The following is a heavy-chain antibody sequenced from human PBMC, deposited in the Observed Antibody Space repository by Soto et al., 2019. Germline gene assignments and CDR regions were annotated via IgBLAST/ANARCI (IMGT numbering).Heavy chain of an antibody. J-gene: IGHJ6*02. V-gene: IGHV3-30*03. CDR3: ARDRSDGRAATPGYYYNYGMDV. CDR1: GFTFRSFG. Sequence: QVQLVESGGGVVQPGRSLRLSCAASGFTFRSFGMHWVRQAPGKGLQWVTVISNDGSDKYYADSVKGRFTVSRDNSKDTLYLQMNSMRAEDTAVYYCARDRSDGRAATPGYYYNYGMDVWGQGTTVTVSS. CDR2: ISNDGSDK. D-gene: IGHD6-13*01.